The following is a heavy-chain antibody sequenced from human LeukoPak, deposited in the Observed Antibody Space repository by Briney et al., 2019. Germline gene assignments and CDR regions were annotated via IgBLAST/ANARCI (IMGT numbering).Heavy chain of an antibody. CDR3: ARGGSPSY. CDR1: GSPFSSYD. D-gene: IGHD2-2*03. V-gene: IGHV1-8*01. Sequence: GASVKASCKASGSPFSSYDITWLRQATGQGLEWMGWMNPNSGNTGYAQKFQGRVTMTRNTSISTAYMELSSLRSEDTAVYYCARGGSPSYWGQGTLVTVSS. CDR2: MNPNSGNT. J-gene: IGHJ4*02.